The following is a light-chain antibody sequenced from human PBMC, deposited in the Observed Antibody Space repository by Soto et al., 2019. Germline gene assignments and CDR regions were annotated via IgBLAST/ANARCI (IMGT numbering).Light chain of an antibody. CDR1: KSISSW. CDR3: QQYNSYPLT. Sequence: DIQMTQSPSTLSASVGDRVTITCRASKSISSWLAWYQQKPGKAPKLLIYKASSLESGDPSRFSGSGSATEFTLTISSLQPDDFATYYCQQYNSYPLTFGGGTKVEIK. CDR2: KAS. J-gene: IGKJ4*01. V-gene: IGKV1-5*03.